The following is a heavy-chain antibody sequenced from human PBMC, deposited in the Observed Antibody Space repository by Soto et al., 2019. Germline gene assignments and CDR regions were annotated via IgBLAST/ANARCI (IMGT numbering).Heavy chain of an antibody. V-gene: IGHV3-23*01. Sequence: GGSLRLSCAASGFTFSSYALSWVRQAPGKGLEWVSAISGSGGSTDYADSEKGRFTISRDKSKNTLYLQMNSLRAEDTAVYYCTKGTYDMDVWGQGTTVTVSS. J-gene: IGHJ6*02. CDR3: TKGTYDMDV. CDR1: GFTFSSYA. CDR2: ISGSGGST.